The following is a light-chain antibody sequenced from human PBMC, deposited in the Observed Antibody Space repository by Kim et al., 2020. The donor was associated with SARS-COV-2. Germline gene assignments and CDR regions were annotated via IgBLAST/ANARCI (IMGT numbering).Light chain of an antibody. CDR1: QSVSSSY. Sequence: LSPGQRATLSCRASQSVSSSYLAWYQQKPGQAPSLLIYGASSRATGIPDRFGGSASGTDITLTISRLEPEDFAVYYCQQYGSSPRTFGQGTKLEI. CDR3: QQYGSSPRT. J-gene: IGKJ2*01. V-gene: IGKV3-20*01. CDR2: GAS.